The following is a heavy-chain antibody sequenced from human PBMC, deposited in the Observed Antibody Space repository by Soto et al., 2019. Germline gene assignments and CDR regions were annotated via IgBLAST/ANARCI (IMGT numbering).Heavy chain of an antibody. CDR1: GGTFSNYA. CDR3: ARRLVVPAAIRYYYYGMDV. V-gene: IGHV1-69*06. J-gene: IGHJ6*02. Sequence: QVQLVQTGAEVKKPGSSVKVSCKASGGTFSNYAISWVRQAPGQGLEWMGGIIPIFNTANYAQKFQGRVTITADKSTSTAYMELASLRSKDMAVYYCARRLVVPAAIRYYYYGMDVWGQGTTVTVSS. D-gene: IGHD2-2*01. CDR2: IIPIFNTA.